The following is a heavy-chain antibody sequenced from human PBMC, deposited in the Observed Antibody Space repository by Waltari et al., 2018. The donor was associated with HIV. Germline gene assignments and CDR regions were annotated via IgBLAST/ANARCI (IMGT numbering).Heavy chain of an antibody. D-gene: IGHD3-3*01. CDR2: NYTSGST. CDR3: ARDVIFGVVRGAFEI. J-gene: IGHJ3*02. Sequence: QVQLQESGPVLVKPSQTLSLTCTVSGGSISSGSYYWSWIRQPAGKGLEWIGRNYTSGSTNCNPRRKSIVTISVYTSKTQFCLKLSSVTAADTAVYYCARDVIFGVVRGAFEIWGQGTMVTVSS. CDR1: GGSISSGSYY. V-gene: IGHV4-61*02.